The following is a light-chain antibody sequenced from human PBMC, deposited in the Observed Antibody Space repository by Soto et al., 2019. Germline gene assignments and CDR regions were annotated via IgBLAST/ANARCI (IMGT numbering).Light chain of an antibody. CDR3: AAWDDSLMVRV. J-gene: IGLJ2*01. V-gene: IGLV1-44*01. CDR2: SNS. CDR1: SSNIGSNT. Sequence: QSVLTQLPSASGTPGQRVTISCSGSSSNIGSNTVNWYQQLPGTAPKLLIYSNSQRPSGVPDRFSGSKSGTSASLAISGLQSEDEADYYCAAWDDSLMVRVFGGGTKLTVL.